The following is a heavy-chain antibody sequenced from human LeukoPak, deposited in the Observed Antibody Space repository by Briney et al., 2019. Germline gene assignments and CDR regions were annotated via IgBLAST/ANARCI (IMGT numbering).Heavy chain of an antibody. V-gene: IGHV1-46*01. D-gene: IGHD3-10*01. CDR2: VNPSGGST. CDR3: ARDADYYGSNNWFDP. CDR1: GYTFTSYH. Sequence: ASVKVSCKASGYTFTSYHMHWVRQAPGQGLEWMGIVNPSGGSTSYAQKFQGRVTMTRDTSTSTVYMELSSLRSEDTAVYYCARDADYYGSNNWFDPWGQGTLVTVSS. J-gene: IGHJ5*02.